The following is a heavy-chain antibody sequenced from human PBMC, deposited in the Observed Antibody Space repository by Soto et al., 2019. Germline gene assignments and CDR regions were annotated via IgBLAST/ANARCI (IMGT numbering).Heavy chain of an antibody. D-gene: IGHD3-3*01. CDR1: GGTFSCYA. Sequence: GTSAKVSCKASGGTFSCYALSWVRQAPGQGLEWMGGIIPIFGTANYAQKFQGRVTITADKSTSTAYMELSSLRSEDTAVYYCAREAPYYDFWSGYIQATYYYYYMDVWGKGTTVTVSS. CDR3: AREAPYYDFWSGYIQATYYYYYMDV. J-gene: IGHJ6*03. CDR2: IIPIFGTA. V-gene: IGHV1-69*06.